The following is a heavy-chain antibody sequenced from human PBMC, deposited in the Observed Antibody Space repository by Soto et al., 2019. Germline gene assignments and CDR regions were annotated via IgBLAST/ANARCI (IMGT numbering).Heavy chain of an antibody. CDR3: AKDSLRGEVPAALNFDD. D-gene: IGHD2-2*01. CDR2: VSYNGRKE. V-gene: IGHV3-30*18. CDR1: GFTFDNCG. Sequence: PGGALRLSSVASGFTFDNCGMQLVRQAPGKGLEWVALVSYNGRKEYYADTVKGRFSISRDNSKNTLYVQMNTLRDEDTALYYCAKDSLRGEVPAALNFDDWGRGTLVTVSS. J-gene: IGHJ4*02.